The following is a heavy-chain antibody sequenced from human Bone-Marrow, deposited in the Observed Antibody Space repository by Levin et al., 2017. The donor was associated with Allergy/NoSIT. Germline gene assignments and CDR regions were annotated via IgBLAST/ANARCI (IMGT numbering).Heavy chain of an antibody. D-gene: IGHD2-21*02. Sequence: GESLKISCKASGYSFTSYWIAWLRQMPGQGLEWMGIIFPGDSETRYTPSFQGQVTFSADKSFNTAYLHWASLKASDTALYYCARPRDDFKSYCFDYWGQGTLVTVSS. CDR2: IFPGDSET. CDR3: ARPRDDFKSYCFDY. V-gene: IGHV5-51*01. J-gene: IGHJ4*02. CDR1: GYSFTSYW.